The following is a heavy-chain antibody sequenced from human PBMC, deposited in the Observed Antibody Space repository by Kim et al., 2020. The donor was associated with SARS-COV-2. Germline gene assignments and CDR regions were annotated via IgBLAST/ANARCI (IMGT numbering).Heavy chain of an antibody. CDR3: AITHASSGWYDGDY. CDR2: INSDGSST. Sequence: GGSLRLSCAASGFTFSSYWMHWVRQAPGKGLVWVSRINSDGSSTSYADSVKGRFTISRDNAKNTLYLQMNSLRAEDTAVYYCAITHASSGWYDGDYWGQGTLVTVSS. D-gene: IGHD6-19*01. J-gene: IGHJ4*02. CDR1: GFTFSSYW. V-gene: IGHV3-74*01.